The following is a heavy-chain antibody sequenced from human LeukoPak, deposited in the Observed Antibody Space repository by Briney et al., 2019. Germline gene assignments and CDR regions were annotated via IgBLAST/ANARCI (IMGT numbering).Heavy chain of an antibody. V-gene: IGHV3-30-3*01. CDR1: GFTFSSYA. CDR3: ARDLMVRGVIIEAGMDV. J-gene: IGHJ6*02. D-gene: IGHD3-10*01. Sequence: GGSLRLSCAASGFTFSSYAMHWVRQAPGKGLEWVAVISYDGSNKYYADSVKGRFTISRDNSKNTLYLQMNSLRAEDTAVYYCARDLMVRGVIIEAGMDVWGQGTTVTVSS. CDR2: ISYDGSNK.